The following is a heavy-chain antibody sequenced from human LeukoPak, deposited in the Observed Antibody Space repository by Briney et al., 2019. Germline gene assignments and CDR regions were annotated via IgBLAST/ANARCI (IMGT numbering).Heavy chain of an antibody. CDR1: GGSISSGSYY. CDR3: ARSAYQLLDY. Sequence: PSETLSLTCTVSGGSISSGSYYWSWIRQPAGKGLEWIGRIYTSGSTNYNPSLKSRVTISVDTSKNQFSLKLSPVTAADTAVYYCARSAYQLLDYWGQGTLVTVSS. CDR2: IYTSGST. D-gene: IGHD2-2*01. V-gene: IGHV4-61*02. J-gene: IGHJ4*02.